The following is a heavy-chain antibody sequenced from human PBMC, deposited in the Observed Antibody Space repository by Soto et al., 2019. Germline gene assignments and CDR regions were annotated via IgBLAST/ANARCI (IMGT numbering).Heavy chain of an antibody. Sequence: XTLSLHCNVSGGSLSNFQLSWIRQPPGKGLELIGYIYYSGKYYNPSLTSRVSMSLDKSKNQFSLHLQSVTCADTALYFCALGGYNYGRPFDFWGQGTRGTVSS. CDR1: GGSLSNFQ. J-gene: IGHJ4*02. D-gene: IGHD5-18*01. CDR2: IYYSGK. CDR3: ALGGYNYGRPFDF. V-gene: IGHV4-59*01.